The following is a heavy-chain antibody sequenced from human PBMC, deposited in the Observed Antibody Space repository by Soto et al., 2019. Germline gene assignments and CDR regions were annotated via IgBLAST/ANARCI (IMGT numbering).Heavy chain of an antibody. J-gene: IGHJ3*02. CDR3: ASTASDIEATIFAFDI. D-gene: IGHD5-12*01. V-gene: IGHV1-18*01. Sequence: QVQLVQSGAEVKKPGASVKVSCKASGYTFTSYGISWVRQAPGQGLEWMGWISAYNGNTNYAQKLQGRVTMTTDTSTNTAYVELRSLRSDDTAVYYGASTASDIEATIFAFDILGQGTMVTVSS. CDR2: ISAYNGNT. CDR1: GYTFTSYG.